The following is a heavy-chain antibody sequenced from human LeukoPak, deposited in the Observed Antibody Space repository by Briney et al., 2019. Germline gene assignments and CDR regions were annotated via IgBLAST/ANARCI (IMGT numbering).Heavy chain of an antibody. CDR1: GGSISSYH. CDR2: IYYSGST. D-gene: IGHD3-22*01. V-gene: IGHV4-59*01. Sequence: PSETLSLTCTVSGGSISSYHWSWIRQPPGKGLEWIGYIYYSGSTNYNPSLKSRVTISVDTSKNQFSLRLSSVTAADTAVYYCARVTGYMIEDYFDYWGQGTLVTVSS. J-gene: IGHJ4*02. CDR3: ARVTGYMIEDYFDY.